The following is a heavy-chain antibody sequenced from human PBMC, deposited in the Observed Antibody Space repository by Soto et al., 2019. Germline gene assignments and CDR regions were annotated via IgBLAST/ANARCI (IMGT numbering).Heavy chain of an antibody. J-gene: IGHJ4*02. V-gene: IGHV3-74*01. CDR1: GFTFSTYW. D-gene: IGHD3-3*02. CDR3: ARGAFHKYYVDY. CDR2: IKGDESST. Sequence: EVQLVESGGDSVQPGGSLRLSCAASGFTFSTYWMHWVRQAPGEGLVWVSRIKGDESSTSSADSVKGRFTIPRDNAKNTLYLHMNSLSADDTAVYYCARGAFHKYYVDYWGQGTLVTVSS.